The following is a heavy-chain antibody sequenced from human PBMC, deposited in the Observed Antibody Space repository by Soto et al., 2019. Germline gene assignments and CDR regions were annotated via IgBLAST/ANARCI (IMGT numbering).Heavy chain of an antibody. Sequence: GGSLRLSCAASGFTFSSYAMSWVRQAPGKGLEWVSAISGSGGSTYYADSVKGRFTISRDNSKNTLYLQMNSLRAEDTAVYYCAKLGEDFSITGTTDGVPDKNWFDPWGQGTLVTVSS. CDR2: ISGSGGST. D-gene: IGHD1-7*01. CDR1: GFTFSSYA. V-gene: IGHV3-23*01. CDR3: AKLGEDFSITGTTDGVPDKNWFDP. J-gene: IGHJ5*02.